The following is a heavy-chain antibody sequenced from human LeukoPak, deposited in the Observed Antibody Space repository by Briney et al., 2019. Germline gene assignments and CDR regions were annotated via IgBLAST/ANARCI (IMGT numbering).Heavy chain of an antibody. CDR2: INPNSGGT. V-gene: IGHV1-2*02. J-gene: IGHJ5*02. Sequence: ASVKVSCKASGYTFTGYYMHWVRQAPGQGLEWMGWINPNSGGTNYAQKFQGRVTMTRDTSISTAYMELSRLRSDDTAVYYCARDRQQDIVVVPAAMDWFDPWGQGTLVTVSS. CDR3: ARDRQQDIVVVPAAMDWFDP. D-gene: IGHD2-2*01. CDR1: GYTFTGYY.